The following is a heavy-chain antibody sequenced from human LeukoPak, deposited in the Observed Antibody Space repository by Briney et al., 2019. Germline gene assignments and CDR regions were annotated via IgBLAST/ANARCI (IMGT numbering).Heavy chain of an antibody. Sequence: PSETLSLTCAVSGGSISSSNWWSWVRQPPGKGLEWIGEISHSGNTNYNPSLKSRVTISVDTSKNQFSLKLSSVTAADTAVYYCARGGQLAKNYYDSSGPLNYWGQGTLVTVSS. D-gene: IGHD3-22*01. CDR1: GGSISSSNW. CDR3: ARGGQLAKNYYDSSGPLNY. J-gene: IGHJ4*02. V-gene: IGHV4-4*02. CDR2: ISHSGNT.